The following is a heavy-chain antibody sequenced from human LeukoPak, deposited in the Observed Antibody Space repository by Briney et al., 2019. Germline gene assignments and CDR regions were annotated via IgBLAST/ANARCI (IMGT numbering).Heavy chain of an antibody. CDR2: FYYSGST. CDR3: ARNIAVAGRGDYMDV. Sequence: MASETLSLTCTVSGGPISSYYWGWIRQPPGKGLEWIGSFYYSGSTYYNPSLKSRVTISVDTSKNQFSLRLSSVTAADTAVYYCARNIAVAGRGDYMDVWGKGTTVTISS. J-gene: IGHJ6*03. CDR1: GGPISSYY. D-gene: IGHD6-19*01. V-gene: IGHV4-39*01.